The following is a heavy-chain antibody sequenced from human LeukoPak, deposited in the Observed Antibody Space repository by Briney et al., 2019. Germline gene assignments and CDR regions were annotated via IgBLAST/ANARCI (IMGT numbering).Heavy chain of an antibody. V-gene: IGHV4-34*01. CDR1: GGSFSGYY. J-gene: IGHJ1*01. Sequence: SETLSLTCAVYGGSFSGYYWSWIRQPPGKGLEWIGAINHSGSTNYNPSLKSRVTISVDTSKNQFSLKLSSVTAADTAVYYCAGTSLSYYYDSSGPYFQHWGQGTLVTVSS. CDR3: AGTSLSYYYDSSGPYFQH. D-gene: IGHD3-22*01. CDR2: INHSGST.